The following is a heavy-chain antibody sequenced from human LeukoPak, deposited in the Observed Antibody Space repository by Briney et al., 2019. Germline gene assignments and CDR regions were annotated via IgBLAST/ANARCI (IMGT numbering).Heavy chain of an antibody. D-gene: IGHD3-10*01. Sequence: GASVKVSCKASGYTLTSYGISWVRQASGQGLEWMGSISAYNGNKNYAQKLQGRVTMTTDTSTSTAYMELRSLRSDDTAVYYCARVYGSGSYFPWGQGTLVTVSS. J-gene: IGHJ5*02. CDR3: ARVYGSGSYFP. V-gene: IGHV1-18*01. CDR1: GYTLTSYG. CDR2: ISAYNGNK.